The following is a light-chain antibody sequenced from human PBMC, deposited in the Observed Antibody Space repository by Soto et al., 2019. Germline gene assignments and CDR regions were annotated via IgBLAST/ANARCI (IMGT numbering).Light chain of an antibody. CDR2: EVS. CDR3: SSYSSTTTREV. J-gene: IGLJ1*01. Sequence: LTQPAPVSGSPGQSITISCTGASSDVGGYNFVSWYQHHPGSPPKLIIYEVSHRPSGVSNRFSGSKSANKASLTISGLQVEDEADYFCSSYSSTTTREVFGTGTKVTV. V-gene: IGLV2-14*01. CDR1: SSDVGGYNF.